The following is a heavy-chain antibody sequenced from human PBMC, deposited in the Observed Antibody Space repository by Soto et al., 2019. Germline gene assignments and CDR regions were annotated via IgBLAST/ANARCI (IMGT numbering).Heavy chain of an antibody. D-gene: IGHD6-13*01. Sequence: PSQTLSPTCAISGDSVSGNSGAWNWIRQSPSRGLEWLGRTYYRSKWYNVYAVSVKSRITINPDTSKNQFSLQLNSLRAEDTAVYYCAKESHSWPYNWFDPWDQGTLVTVSS. CDR2: TYYRSKWYN. CDR3: AKESHSWPYNWFDP. J-gene: IGHJ5*02. CDR1: GDSVSGNSGA. V-gene: IGHV6-1*01.